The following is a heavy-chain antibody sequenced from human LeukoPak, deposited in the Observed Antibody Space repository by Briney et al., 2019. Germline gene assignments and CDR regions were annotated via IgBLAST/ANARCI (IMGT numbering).Heavy chain of an antibody. CDR3: ARVASSGYYDAFDI. J-gene: IGHJ3*02. Sequence: PGGSLRLSCAASGFTFSRFEMNWVRQAPGKGLEWVSYISSSSSTIYYADSVKGRFTISRDNAKNSLYLQMNSLRAEDTAVYYCARVASSGYYDAFDIWGQGTMVTVSS. CDR2: ISSSSSTI. CDR1: GFTFSRFE. V-gene: IGHV3-48*01. D-gene: IGHD3-22*01.